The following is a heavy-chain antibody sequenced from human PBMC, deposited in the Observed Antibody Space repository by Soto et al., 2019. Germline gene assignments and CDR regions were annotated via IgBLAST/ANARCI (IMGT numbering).Heavy chain of an antibody. CDR1: GFSLITSGVG. Sequence: CGPTQANPTRTLALTCTFSGFSLITSGVGVGWTRQPPGKALEWLALIYWNDDKRYSPSLKSRLTITKGTSKNQVVLTMTNMDPVDTATYYCAHTSGYSYSFDYWGQGTMVTVSS. V-gene: IGHV2-5*01. CDR2: IYWNDDK. D-gene: IGHD3-22*01. J-gene: IGHJ4*02. CDR3: AHTSGYSYSFDY.